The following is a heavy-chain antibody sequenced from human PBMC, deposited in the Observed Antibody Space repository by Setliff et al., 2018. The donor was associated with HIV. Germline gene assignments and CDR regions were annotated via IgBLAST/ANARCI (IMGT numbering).Heavy chain of an antibody. D-gene: IGHD2-15*01. Sequence: SGPTLVNPTQTLTLTCTISGFSLSTSGVGVDWVRQPPGKALEWLALIYWDDDKHYSPSLKSRLTITKDTSKNQVVLTMTNMDPVDTATYFCAHQELGYCSGGSCPPPHAFDIWGQGTMVTVSS. V-gene: IGHV2-5*02. CDR1: GFSLSTSGVG. CDR3: AHQELGYCSGGSCPPPHAFDI. J-gene: IGHJ3*02. CDR2: IYWDDDK.